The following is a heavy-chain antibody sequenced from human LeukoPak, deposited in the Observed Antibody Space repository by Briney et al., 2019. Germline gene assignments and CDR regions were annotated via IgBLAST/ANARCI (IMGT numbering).Heavy chain of an antibody. CDR3: AKVRSRIAAAGTSVYYFDY. CDR1: GFTFSSYA. V-gene: IGHV3-23*01. CDR2: IRGSGGST. J-gene: IGHJ4*02. Sequence: GGSLRLSCAASGFTFSSYAISWVRQAPGKGLEWGSAIRGSGGSTYYADSVKGRFTISRDNSKNTLYLQMNSLRAEDTAVYYCAKVRSRIAAAGTSVYYFDYWGQGTLVTVSS. D-gene: IGHD6-13*01.